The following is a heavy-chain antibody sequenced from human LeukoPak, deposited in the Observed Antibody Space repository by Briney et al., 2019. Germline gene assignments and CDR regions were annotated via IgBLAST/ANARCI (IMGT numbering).Heavy chain of an antibody. CDR1: GASMTNYY. CDR2: IYYSGST. Sequence: SETLSLTCTVSGASMTNYYWSWIRQPPGKGLEWIGYIYYSGSTNYNPSLKSRVTISVDTSKNQFSLKLSSVTAADTAVYYCARQSRYCSGGSCWAFDIWGQGTMVTVSS. D-gene: IGHD2-15*01. V-gene: IGHV4-59*08. J-gene: IGHJ3*02. CDR3: ARQSRYCSGGSCWAFDI.